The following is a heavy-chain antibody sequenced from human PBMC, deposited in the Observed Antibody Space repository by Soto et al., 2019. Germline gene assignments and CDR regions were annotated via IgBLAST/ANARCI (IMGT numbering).Heavy chain of an antibody. V-gene: IGHV1-18*01. J-gene: IGHJ4*02. CDR1: GYTFTSYG. CDR2: ISAYNGNT. CDR3: ARDLRGYSGYDPRDY. D-gene: IGHD5-12*01. Sequence: QVQLVQSGAEVKKPGASVKVSCKASGYTFTSYGISWVRQAPGQGLEWMGWISAYNGNTNYAQKLQGRVTMTTDTSTSTADMELRSLRSDDTAVYYCARDLRGYSGYDPRDYWGQGTLVTVSS.